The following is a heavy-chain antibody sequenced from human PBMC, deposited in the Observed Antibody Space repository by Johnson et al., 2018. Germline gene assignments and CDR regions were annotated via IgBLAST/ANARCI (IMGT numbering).Heavy chain of an antibody. CDR3: ARAGWHDDVGKVSYYYYYMDV. J-gene: IGHJ6*03. CDR1: GFKFSSYS. D-gene: IGHD1-1*01. CDR2: ISSSSSYI. Sequence: VQLVESGGGVVQPGRSLRLSCEASGFKFSSYSMNWVRQAPGKGLEWVSSISSSSSYIYYADSVKGRFTISRENAKNSLYLQMNSLGAGDTAVYYWARAGWHDDVGKVSYYYYYMDVWGKGTTVTVSS. V-gene: IGHV3-21*01.